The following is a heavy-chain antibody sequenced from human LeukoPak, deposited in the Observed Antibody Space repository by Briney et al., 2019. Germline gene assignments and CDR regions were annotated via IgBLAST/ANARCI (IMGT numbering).Heavy chain of an antibody. V-gene: IGHV3-7*01. CDR3: ARDRGYSNFDY. Sequence: PGGSLRLSCAASGFTFSAYWMSWVRQAPGRGLEWVANINQDESEKNYVVSVTGRFTISRDNAQNSLYLQLNSLRAEDTAIYFCARDRGYSNFDYWGQGTLVTVSS. D-gene: IGHD3-10*01. CDR1: GFTFSAYW. CDR2: INQDESEK. J-gene: IGHJ4*02.